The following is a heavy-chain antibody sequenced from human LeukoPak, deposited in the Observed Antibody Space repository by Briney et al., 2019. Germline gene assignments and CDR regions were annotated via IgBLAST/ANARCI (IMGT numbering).Heavy chain of an antibody. J-gene: IGHJ4*02. CDR2: FDPEDGET. D-gene: IGHD1-26*01. CDR1: GYTLTELS. CDR3: ATGRFSGSYYGRFAY. Sequence: GASVKVSCKVPGYTLTELSMHWVRQAPGKGLEWMGGFDPEDGETIYAQKFQGRVTMTEDTSTDTAYMELSSLRSEDTAVYYCATGRFSGSYYGRFAYWGQGTLVTVSS. V-gene: IGHV1-24*01.